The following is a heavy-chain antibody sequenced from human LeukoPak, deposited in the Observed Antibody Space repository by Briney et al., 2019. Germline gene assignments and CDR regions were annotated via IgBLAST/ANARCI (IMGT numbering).Heavy chain of an antibody. D-gene: IGHD2-2*01. V-gene: IGHV4-59*01. Sequence: SETLSLTRTVSGGSISSYYWSWIRQPPGKGLEWIGYIYYSGSTNYNPSLKSRVTISVDTSKNQFSLKLSSVTAADTAIYYCVRQYCGSTGCYPYFDYWGQGTLVTVSS. CDR3: VRQYCGSTGCYPYFDY. CDR2: IYYSGST. CDR1: GGSISSYY. J-gene: IGHJ4*02.